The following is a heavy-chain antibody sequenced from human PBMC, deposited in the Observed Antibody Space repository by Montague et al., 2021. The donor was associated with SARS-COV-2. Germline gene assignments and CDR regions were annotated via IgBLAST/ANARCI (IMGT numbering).Heavy chain of an antibody. CDR3: ARKGSGRSDLAY. V-gene: IGHV4-4*02. CDR1: VDSISTDNR. D-gene: IGHD1-26*01. Sequence: SETLSLTCVVSVDSISTDNRSPWVRVPPWNALAWVGEIYHTASTKYKPSLKSRVSMSVDKYWNQFSLRLTSVTAADTAIYYCARKGSGRSDLAYWGQGTLITVSS. CDR2: IYHTAST. J-gene: IGHJ4*02.